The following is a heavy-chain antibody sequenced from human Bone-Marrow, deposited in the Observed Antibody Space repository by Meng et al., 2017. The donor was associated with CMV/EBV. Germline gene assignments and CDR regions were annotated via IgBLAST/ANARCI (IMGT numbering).Heavy chain of an antibody. V-gene: IGHV1-2*02. Sequence: ASVKVSCKASGYTFIGYYMHWVRQAPGQGLEWMAWINPSSGGTNYAQKFQGRVTVTRDTSISTAYMELSRLRSDDTAVYYCARDWGGYCGSTSCRTVEFDYWGQGTLVTVSS. J-gene: IGHJ4*02. CDR1: GYTFIGYY. D-gene: IGHD2-2*01. CDR3: ARDWGGYCGSTSCRTVEFDY. CDR2: INPSSGGT.